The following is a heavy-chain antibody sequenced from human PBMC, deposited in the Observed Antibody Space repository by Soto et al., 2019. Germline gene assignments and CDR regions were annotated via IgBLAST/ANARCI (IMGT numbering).Heavy chain of an antibody. CDR3: ARASPLYGPGSYYHNWFDP. CDR1: GGTFSSYA. D-gene: IGHD3-10*01. V-gene: IGHV1-69*01. Sequence: QVQLVQSGAEVKKPGSSMKVSCKASGGTFSSYAISWVRQAPGQGLEWMGGIIPIFGTANYAQKFQGRVTITADESTSTAYMELSSLRSEDTAVYYCARASPLYGPGSYYHNWFDPWGQGTLVTVSS. J-gene: IGHJ5*02. CDR2: IIPIFGTA.